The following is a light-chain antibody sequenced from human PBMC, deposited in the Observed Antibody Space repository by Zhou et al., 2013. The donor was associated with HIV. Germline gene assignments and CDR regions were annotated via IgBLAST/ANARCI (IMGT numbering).Light chain of an antibody. CDR2: GAS. J-gene: IGKJ1*01. Sequence: EIVLTQSPGTLSLSPGDRATLSCRASQSVKSIYLAWYQQKFGQAPRLLIYGASTRATGIPDRFSGSGSGTEFTLTISSLQTEDFALYFCQQYGSSPATFGQGTKVEVK. CDR1: QSVKSIY. CDR3: QQYGSSPAT. V-gene: IGKV3-20*01.